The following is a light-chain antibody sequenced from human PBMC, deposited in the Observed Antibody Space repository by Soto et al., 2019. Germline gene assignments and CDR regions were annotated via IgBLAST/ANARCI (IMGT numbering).Light chain of an antibody. CDR3: QSYDSSLSGPYVV. CDR2: GNS. Sequence: QSVLTQPPSVSGAPGQRVTISCTGSSSNIGXGYDVHWYQQLPGTAPKLLIYGNSNRPSGVPDRFSGSKSGTSASLAITGLQAEDEADYYCQSYDSSLSGPYVVFGGGTQLTVL. J-gene: IGLJ2*01. V-gene: IGLV1-40*01. CDR1: SSNIGXGYD.